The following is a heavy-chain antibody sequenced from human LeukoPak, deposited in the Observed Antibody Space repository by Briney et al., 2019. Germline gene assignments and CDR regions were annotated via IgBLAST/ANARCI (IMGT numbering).Heavy chain of an antibody. CDR3: ARQGRGGTTGYYYYMDV. D-gene: IGHD1-1*01. J-gene: IGHJ6*03. V-gene: IGHV4-4*09. Sequence: SETLSLTCTVSGGSISSYYWSWIRQPPGKGLEWIGYIYTSGSTTYNPSLKSRVTISVDTSKNQFSLKLSSVTAADTAVYYCARQGRGGTTGYYYYMDVWGKGTTVTVSS. CDR2: IYTSGST. CDR1: GGSISSYY.